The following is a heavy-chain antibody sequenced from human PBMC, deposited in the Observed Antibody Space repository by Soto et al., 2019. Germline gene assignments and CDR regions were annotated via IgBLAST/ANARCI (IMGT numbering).Heavy chain of an antibody. CDR1: GYSFITYG. V-gene: IGHV1-18*01. J-gene: IGHJ4*02. CDR3: ARGTTDYHDTSGNYFLDY. Sequence: QVQLVQSGAEVKKPGASVKVSCKVSGYSFITYGVSWVRQAPGQGLDWMGWISTYNGNTKYAERLQGRVTMTTDTTTNTAYMELRSLRSDDSAVYYCARGTTDYHDTSGNYFLDYWGQGTLVTVSS. CDR2: ISTYNGNT. D-gene: IGHD3-22*01.